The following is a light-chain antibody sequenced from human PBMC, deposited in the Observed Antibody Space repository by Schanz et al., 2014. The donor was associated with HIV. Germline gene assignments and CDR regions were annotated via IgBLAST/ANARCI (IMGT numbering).Light chain of an antibody. Sequence: QSVLTQPPSVSGAPGQTITISCTGSISNIGANYDAHWYQQLPGTAPKVLVYGSSNRPSGVPDRFSGSKSGTSASLAISGLQSEDEADYYCATWDDSLNAWVFGGGTKLTVL. CDR3: ATWDDSLNAWV. J-gene: IGLJ3*02. CDR1: ISNIGANYD. CDR2: GSS. V-gene: IGLV1-40*01.